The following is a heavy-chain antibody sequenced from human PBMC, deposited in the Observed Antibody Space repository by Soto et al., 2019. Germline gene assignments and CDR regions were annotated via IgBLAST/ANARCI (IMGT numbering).Heavy chain of an antibody. D-gene: IGHD5-18*01. CDR1: GYSFTSYW. J-gene: IGHJ3*02. CDR3: ARQGYSYGFANDAFDI. V-gene: IGHV5-51*01. CDR2: IYPGDSDT. Sequence: PGESVKISGKGSGYSFTSYWIGWVRQMTGKGLEWMGIIYPGDSDTRYSPSFQGQVTISADKSISTAYLQWSSLKASDTAMYYCARQGYSYGFANDAFDIWGQGTMVTVSS.